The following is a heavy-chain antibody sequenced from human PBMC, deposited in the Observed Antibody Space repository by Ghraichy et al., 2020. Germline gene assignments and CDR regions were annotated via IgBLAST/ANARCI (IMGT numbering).Heavy chain of an antibody. V-gene: IGHV3-30*03. D-gene: IGHD3-16*01. CDR3: AMGASGPYYFDY. CDR1: GFTFSSYG. CDR2: ISYDGSNK. J-gene: IGHJ4*02. Sequence: GGSLRLSCAASGFTFSSYGMHWVRQAPGKGLEWVAVISYDGSNKYYADSVKGRFTISRDNSKNTLYLQMNSLRAEDTAVYYCAMGASGPYYFDYWGQGTLVTVSS.